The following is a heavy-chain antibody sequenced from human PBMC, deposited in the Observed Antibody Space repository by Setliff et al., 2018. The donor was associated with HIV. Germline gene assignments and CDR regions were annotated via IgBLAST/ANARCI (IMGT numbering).Heavy chain of an antibody. CDR2: MSDYNRNT. Sequence: ASVKVSCKASGYSFTSFGISWVRQAPGQGLEWVGWMSDYNRNTEHAEKFRGRVTLTKDISTSTAYMELRSLRLDDTAVYYCARRADWFDLWGQETLVTVSS. V-gene: IGHV1-18*01. J-gene: IGHJ5*02. CDR1: GYSFTSFG. CDR3: ARRADWFDL.